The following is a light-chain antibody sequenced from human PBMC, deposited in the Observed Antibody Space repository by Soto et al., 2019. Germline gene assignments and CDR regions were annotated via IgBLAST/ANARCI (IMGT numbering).Light chain of an antibody. CDR2: GAS. Sequence: DIVLTQSPGTLSLSPGERATLSCRASQTVSSSSLTWYQQKPGQAPRLLIFGASTRAAGFPDRFSGSGSGTDFTLTISSLEPEDFAVYYCQQYGSSPRTFGQGTKVDIK. J-gene: IGKJ1*01. V-gene: IGKV3-20*01. CDR3: QQYGSSPRT. CDR1: QTVSSSS.